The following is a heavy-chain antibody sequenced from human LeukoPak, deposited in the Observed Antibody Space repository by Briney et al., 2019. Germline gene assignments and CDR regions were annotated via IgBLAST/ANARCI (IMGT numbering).Heavy chain of an antibody. J-gene: IGHJ3*02. D-gene: IGHD1-1*01. CDR1: GGTFSSCA. Sequence: SVKVSCKASGGTFSSCAISWVRQAPGQGLEWMGGIIPIFGTANYAQKFQGRVTITADESTSTAYMELSSLRSEDTAVYYCASRDWNHDAFDIWGQGTMVTVSS. CDR3: ASRDWNHDAFDI. V-gene: IGHV1-69*13. CDR2: IIPIFGTA.